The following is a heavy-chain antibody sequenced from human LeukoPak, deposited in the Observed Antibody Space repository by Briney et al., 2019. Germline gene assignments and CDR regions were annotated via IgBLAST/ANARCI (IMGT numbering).Heavy chain of an antibody. V-gene: IGHV3-30*05. J-gene: IGHJ4*02. CDR2: ISYDGSDE. CDR3: ARDFTPEWFDIH. CDR1: GFTFSYYW. D-gene: IGHD3-3*01. Sequence: PGGSLRLSCTASGFTFSYYWMSWVRQAPGKGLEWVGVISYDGSDEYYTDSVKGRFTISRDNSKNTVYLQMNSLRADGTAVYYCARDFTPEWFDIHWGQGTLVTVSS.